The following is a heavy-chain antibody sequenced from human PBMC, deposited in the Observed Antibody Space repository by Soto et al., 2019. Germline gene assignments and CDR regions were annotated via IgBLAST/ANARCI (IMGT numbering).Heavy chain of an antibody. J-gene: IGHJ5*02. CDR1: GYTFTSYG. D-gene: IGHD6-19*01. CDR3: ARDGYSSGNWFDP. Sequence: GASVKVSCKASGYTFTSYGISWVRQAPGQGLEWMGWISAYNGNTNYAQKLQGRVTMTRDTSTSTAYMELRRLRSDDTAVYYCARDGYSSGNWFDPWGQGTLVTVSS. V-gene: IGHV1-18*01. CDR2: ISAYNGNT.